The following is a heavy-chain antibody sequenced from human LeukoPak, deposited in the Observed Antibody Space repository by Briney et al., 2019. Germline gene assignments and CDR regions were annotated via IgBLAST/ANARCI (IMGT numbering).Heavy chain of an antibody. V-gene: IGHV4-59*01. CDR3: AKASVTTAVLFDS. D-gene: IGHD4-23*01. CDR1: GGSISSYF. J-gene: IGHJ4*02. Sequence: PSETLSLTCTVSGGSISSYFWNWIRQPPGQGLEGIGYISNTGITKYNPSLKSRVAISADTSKNQFSLNLNSVTAADTAVYYCAKASVTTAVLFDSWGQGTLVAVSS. CDR2: ISNTGIT.